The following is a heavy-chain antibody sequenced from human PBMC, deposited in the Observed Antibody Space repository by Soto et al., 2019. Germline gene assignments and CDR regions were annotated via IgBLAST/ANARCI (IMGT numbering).Heavy chain of an antibody. CDR1: GYTFTGYY. CDR3: ARDYYGSGSYYYFDY. D-gene: IGHD3-10*01. Sequence: ASVKVSCKASGYTFTGYYMHWVRQAPGQGLEWMGWINPNSGGTNYAQKFQGWVTMTRDTSISTAYMELSRLRSDDTALYYCARDYYGSGSYYYFDYWGQGTLVTVSS. V-gene: IGHV1-2*04. J-gene: IGHJ4*02. CDR2: INPNSGGT.